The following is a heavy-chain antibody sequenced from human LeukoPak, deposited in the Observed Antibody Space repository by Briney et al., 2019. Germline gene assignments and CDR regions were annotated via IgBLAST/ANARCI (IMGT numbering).Heavy chain of an antibody. CDR2: IRYDGSNK. D-gene: IGHD3-9*01. CDR1: GFTFSSYG. J-gene: IGHJ4*02. V-gene: IGHV3-30*02. Sequence: QTGGSLRLSCAASGFTFSSYGMHWARQAPGKGLEWVAFIRYDGSNKYYADSVKGRFTISRDNSKNTLYLQMNSLRAEDTAVYYCARQRGDILTGYYMPRGFDYWGQGTLVTVSS. CDR3: ARQRGDILTGYYMPRGFDY.